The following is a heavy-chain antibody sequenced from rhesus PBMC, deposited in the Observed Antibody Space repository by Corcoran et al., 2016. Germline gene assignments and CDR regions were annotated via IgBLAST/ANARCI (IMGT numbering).Heavy chain of an antibody. CDR2: ITYSGST. CDR1: GGSISSGYYY. J-gene: IGHJ6*01. Sequence: QVQLQESGPGLVKPSETLSLTCAVPGGSISSGYYYWSWIRQPPGKGLEWIGYITYSGSTSYNPSLKGRVTISRDTSKNQFSLKLSSVTAADTAVYYCARDHRGYSGSWKRYYGLDSWGQGVVVTVSS. D-gene: IGHD6-25*01. V-gene: IGHV4-122*02. CDR3: ARDHRGYSGSWKRYYGLDS.